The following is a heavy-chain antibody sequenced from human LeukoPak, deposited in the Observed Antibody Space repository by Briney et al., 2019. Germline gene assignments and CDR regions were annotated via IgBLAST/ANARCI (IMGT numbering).Heavy chain of an antibody. Sequence: RAGGSLRLSCAASGFTFSNFAMSWVRQAPGKGLEWVSAMSGCGYYTYYVESVKGRFTISRDNSKNTLYLHMNSLRADDTAVYYCAKMEGQRLYDYCMDVWGRGTTVTVSS. CDR1: GFTFSNFA. D-gene: IGHD3-3*01. V-gene: IGHV3-23*01. J-gene: IGHJ6*03. CDR3: AKMEGQRLYDYCMDV. CDR2: MSGCGYYT.